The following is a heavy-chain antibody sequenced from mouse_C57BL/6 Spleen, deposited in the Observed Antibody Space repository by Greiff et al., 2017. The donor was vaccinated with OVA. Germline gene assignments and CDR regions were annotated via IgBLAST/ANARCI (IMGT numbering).Heavy chain of an antibody. V-gene: IGHV14-3*01. J-gene: IGHJ1*03. D-gene: IGHD1-1*01. CDR1: GFNIKNTS. CDR3: ARSTVANWYFDV. Sequence: EVQLQQSVAELVRPGASVKLSCTASGFNIKNTSMHWVKQRPEQGLEWIGRIDPANGNTKYAPKFQGKATITADTSSNTAYLQLSSLTSEDTANYYCARSTVANWYFDVWGTGTTVTVSS. CDR2: IDPANGNT.